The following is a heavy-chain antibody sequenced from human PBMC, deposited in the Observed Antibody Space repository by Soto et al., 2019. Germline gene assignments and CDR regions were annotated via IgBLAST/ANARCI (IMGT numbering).Heavy chain of an antibody. Sequence: EVQLLESGGGLVQPGGSLRLSCAASGFTFSSYAMSWVRQAPGKGLEWVSAISGSGGSTYYADSVKGRFTISRDNSKNTLYLQMNSLRAEDTAVYYCAKDRITMVRGVIKGRDYFDYWGQGTLVTVSS. CDR3: AKDRITMVRGVIKGRDYFDY. CDR2: ISGSGGST. D-gene: IGHD3-10*01. V-gene: IGHV3-23*01. J-gene: IGHJ4*02. CDR1: GFTFSSYA.